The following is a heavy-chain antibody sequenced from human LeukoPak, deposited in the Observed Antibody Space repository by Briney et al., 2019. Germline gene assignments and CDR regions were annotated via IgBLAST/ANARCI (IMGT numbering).Heavy chain of an antibody. D-gene: IGHD5-18*01. J-gene: IGHJ3*02. CDR3: ARDPYTYGFRAFDI. CDR1: GGSISTYY. CDR2: IYYSGST. V-gene: IGHV4-59*01. Sequence: SETLSLTCTLSGGSISTYYWSWIRQPPGKGLGWIGYIYYSGSTNYNPSLKSRVTISVDTSKNQFSLNLSSVTAADTAVYFCARDPYTYGFRAFDIWGQGTMVTVSS.